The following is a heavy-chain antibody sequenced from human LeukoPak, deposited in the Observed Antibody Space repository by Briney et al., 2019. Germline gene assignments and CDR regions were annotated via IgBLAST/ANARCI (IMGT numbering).Heavy chain of an antibody. Sequence: GGSLRLSCAASGFTFSSYTMSWVRQAPGKGLEWVSTITTSDGNTYYADSVKGRFTVSRDNSKNTLFLQMNSLRAEDTAVYYCAKNWGLDYWGQGTLVTVSS. J-gene: IGHJ4*02. V-gene: IGHV3-23*01. CDR3: AKNWGLDY. CDR2: ITTSDGNT. D-gene: IGHD7-27*01. CDR1: GFTFSSYT.